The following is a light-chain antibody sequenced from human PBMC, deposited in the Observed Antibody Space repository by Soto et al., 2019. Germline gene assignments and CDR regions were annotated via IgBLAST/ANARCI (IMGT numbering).Light chain of an antibody. CDR1: SSDVGGYNY. V-gene: IGLV2-14*01. Sequence: QSALTQPASVSGSPGQSITISCTGTSSDVGGYNYVSWYQQHPGKAPKLMIYEVSNRPSGVSNRFSGSKSGNTASLTISGLQAEDDADYYCSSHTSSSTRVFGGGTKVIVL. CDR3: SSHTSSSTRV. J-gene: IGLJ3*02. CDR2: EVS.